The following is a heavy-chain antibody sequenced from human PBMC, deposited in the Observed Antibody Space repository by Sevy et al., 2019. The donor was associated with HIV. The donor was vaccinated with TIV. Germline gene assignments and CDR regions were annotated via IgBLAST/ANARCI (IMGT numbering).Heavy chain of an antibody. CDR1: GYTFTSYD. D-gene: IGHD6-13*01. V-gene: IGHV1-8*01. J-gene: IGHJ6*02. Sequence: ASVKVSCKASGYTFTSYDINWVRQATGQGLEWMGWMNPNSGNTGYAQKFQGRVTMTRNTSISTAYMELGSLRSEDTAVYYCARGRIAAAGTGGGGSYLGYYYYGMDVWGQGTTVTVSS. CDR2: MNPNSGNT. CDR3: ARGRIAAAGTGGGGSYLGYYYYGMDV.